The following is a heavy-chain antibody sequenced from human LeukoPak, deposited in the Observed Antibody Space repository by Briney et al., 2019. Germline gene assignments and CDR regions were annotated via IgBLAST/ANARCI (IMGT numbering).Heavy chain of an antibody. CDR2: ISGSGGST. Sequence: GGSLRLSCAASGFAFSSYAMSWVRQAPGKGLEWVSAISGSGGSTYYADSVKGRFTISRDNSKNTLYLQMNSLRAEDTAVYYCAKDYGPLLASYYYYGMDVWGQGTTVTVSS. J-gene: IGHJ6*02. CDR3: AKDYGPLLASYYYYGMDV. CDR1: GFAFSSYA. V-gene: IGHV3-23*01. D-gene: IGHD1-26*01.